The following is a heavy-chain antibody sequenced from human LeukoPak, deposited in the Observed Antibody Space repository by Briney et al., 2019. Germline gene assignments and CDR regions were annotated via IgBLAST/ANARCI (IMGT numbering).Heavy chain of an antibody. J-gene: IGHJ4*02. V-gene: IGHV1-18*01. CDR3: ARAERTAITHDY. CDR1: GYTFSDYG. Sequence: ASVKVSCKASGYTFSDYGVSWVRQAPGQGPEWMGWISAYNGHTDYAQKLQGRVTMTTDTSTSTAYMELRSLRSDDTAVYFCARAERTAITHDYWGQGTLVTVSS. D-gene: IGHD5-18*01. CDR2: ISAYNGHT.